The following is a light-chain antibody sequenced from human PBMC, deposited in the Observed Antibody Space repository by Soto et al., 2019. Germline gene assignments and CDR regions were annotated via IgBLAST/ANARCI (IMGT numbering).Light chain of an antibody. CDR3: QSYDNSLGGRV. CDR2: GNI. Sequence: QPVLTQPPSVSGAPGQRVTISCSGSSSNIGAGHDVHWYQQLPGTAPKLLIYGNINRPSGVPDRFSGSKSGTSASLAITGLQAEDEADYYCQSYDNSLGGRVFGGGTQLTVL. CDR1: SSNIGAGHD. V-gene: IGLV1-40*01. J-gene: IGLJ7*01.